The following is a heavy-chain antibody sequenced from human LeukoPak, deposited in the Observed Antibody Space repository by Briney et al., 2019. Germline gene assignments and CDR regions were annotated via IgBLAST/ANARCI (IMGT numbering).Heavy chain of an antibody. J-gene: IGHJ6*02. CDR1: GFTFSSYS. D-gene: IGHD2-2*01. CDR3: ARGSPGGTRGYGVDV. CDR2: ISSSSSYI. V-gene: IGHV3-21*01. Sequence: GGSLRLSCAASGFTFSSYSMNWVRQAPGKGLEWVSSISSSSSYIYYADSVKGRFTISRDNAKNSLYLQMNSLRAEDTAVYYCARGSPGGTRGYGVDVWGQGTTVTVSS.